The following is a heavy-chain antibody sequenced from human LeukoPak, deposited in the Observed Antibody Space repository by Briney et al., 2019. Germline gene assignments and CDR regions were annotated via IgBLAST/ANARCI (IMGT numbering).Heavy chain of an antibody. CDR3: ARGNIVVVPAAIASYYLDY. J-gene: IGHJ4*02. D-gene: IGHD2-2*01. CDR1: GFTVSSNY. Sequence: GGSLRLSCAASGFTVSSNYMSWVRQAPGKGLEWVSVIYSGGSTYYADSVKGRFTISRDNSKNTLYLQMNSLRAEDTAVYYCARGNIVVVPAAIASYYLDYWGQGTLVTVSS. V-gene: IGHV3-66*02. CDR2: IYSGGST.